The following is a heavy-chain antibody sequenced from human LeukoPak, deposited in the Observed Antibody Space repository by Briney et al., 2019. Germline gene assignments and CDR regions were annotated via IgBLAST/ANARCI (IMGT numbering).Heavy chain of an antibody. CDR2: IKSKTDGGTT. D-gene: IGHD6-19*01. CDR3: TPSIAVAGSLDY. V-gene: IGHV3-15*01. Sequence: GGSLRLSCAASGFTFSNVWMSWVRQAPGKGLEWVGRIKSKTDGGTTDYAAPVKGRFTISRDESKNTLNLQMNSLKTEDTAVYYCTPSIAVAGSLDYWGQGTLVTVSS. CDR1: GFTFSNVW. J-gene: IGHJ4*02.